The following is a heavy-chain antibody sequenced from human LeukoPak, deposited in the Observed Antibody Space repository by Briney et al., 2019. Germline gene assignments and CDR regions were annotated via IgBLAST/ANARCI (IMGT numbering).Heavy chain of an antibody. D-gene: IGHD3-10*01. CDR1: GFTFSSFG. Sequence: PGGSLRLSCAASGFTFSSFGMNWVRQAPGKGLEWVAVISYDGSNKYYADSVKGRFTISRDNSKNTLYLQMNSLRAEDTAVYYCTTDLSGFGELFDYWGQGTLVTVSS. CDR2: ISYDGSNK. V-gene: IGHV3-30*03. CDR3: TTDLSGFGELFDY. J-gene: IGHJ4*02.